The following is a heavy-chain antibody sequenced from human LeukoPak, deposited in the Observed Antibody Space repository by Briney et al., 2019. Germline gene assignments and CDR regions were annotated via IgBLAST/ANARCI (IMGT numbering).Heavy chain of an antibody. Sequence: NSSETLSLTCTVSGGSISSSSYYWGWIRQPPGKGLEWIGNIYYSGSTFYNPSLKSRVTISVDTSKNQFSLKLSSVTAADTAVYYCARVYRGSWLFLDYWGRGTLVTVSS. CDR3: ARVYRGSWLFLDY. V-gene: IGHV4-39*07. CDR1: GGSISSSSYY. CDR2: IYYSGST. D-gene: IGHD6-13*01. J-gene: IGHJ4*02.